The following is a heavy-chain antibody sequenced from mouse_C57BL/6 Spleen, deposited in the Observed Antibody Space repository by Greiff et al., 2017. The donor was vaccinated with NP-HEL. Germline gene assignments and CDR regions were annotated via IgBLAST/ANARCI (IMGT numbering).Heavy chain of an antibody. Sequence: QVQLQQPGAELVRPGSSEKLSCKASGYTFTSYWMHWVKQRPIQGLEWIGNIDPSDSETHYNQKFKDKATLTVDKSSSTAYMQLSSLTSEDSAVYYCARSGNYERGAMDYWGQGTSVTVSS. V-gene: IGHV1-52*01. CDR2: IDPSDSET. J-gene: IGHJ4*01. D-gene: IGHD2-1*01. CDR3: ARSGNYERGAMDY. CDR1: GYTFTSYW.